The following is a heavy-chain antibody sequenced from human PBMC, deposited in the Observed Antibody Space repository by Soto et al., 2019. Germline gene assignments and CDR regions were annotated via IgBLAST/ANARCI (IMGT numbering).Heavy chain of an antibody. CDR2: IFYSGST. CDR3: ARGAGSPTYYYGMDV. Sequence: KASETLSLTCTVSGDSISSSSYDWGWIRQPPGKGLEWIGSIFYSGSTYYNPSLKSRVTISVDTSKNQFSLNLSSVTTADTAEYYCARGAGSPTYYYGMDVWGQGTTVTVS. CDR1: GDSISSSSYD. V-gene: IGHV4-39*01. J-gene: IGHJ6*02. D-gene: IGHD2-15*01.